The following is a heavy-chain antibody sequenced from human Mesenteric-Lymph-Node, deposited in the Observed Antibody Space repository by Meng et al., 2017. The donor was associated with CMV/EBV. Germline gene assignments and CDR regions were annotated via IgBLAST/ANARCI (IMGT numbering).Heavy chain of an antibody. V-gene: IGHV4-34*01. Sequence: SETLSLTCAVYGGSFSGYYWSWIRQPPGKGLEWIGEINHSGSTNYNPSLKSRVTISVDTSKNQFSLKLSSVTAADTAVYYCARLFDNWGQGTLVTVSS. CDR3: ARLFDN. CDR1: GGSFSGYY. J-gene: IGHJ4*02. CDR2: INHSGST.